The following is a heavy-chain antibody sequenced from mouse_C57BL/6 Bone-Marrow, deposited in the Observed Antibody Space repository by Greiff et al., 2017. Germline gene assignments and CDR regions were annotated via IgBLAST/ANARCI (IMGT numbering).Heavy chain of an antibody. Sequence: VQLQQPGAELVRPGTSVKLSCKASGYTFTSYWLHWVKQRPGQGLEWIGVIDPSDSYTNYNQKFKGKAPLTVDTSSSTAYMQHSSLTSEGAAVYYCARRSDYWGQGTTLTVSS. J-gene: IGHJ2*01. CDR3: ARRSDY. CDR1: GYTFTSYW. V-gene: IGHV1-59*01. CDR2: IDPSDSYT.